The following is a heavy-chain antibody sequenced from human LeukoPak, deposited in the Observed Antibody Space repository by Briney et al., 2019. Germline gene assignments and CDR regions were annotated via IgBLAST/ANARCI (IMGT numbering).Heavy chain of an antibody. CDR3: ARVTVPAAMIDY. CDR2: INHSGST. CDR1: GGSFSGYY. Sequence: SETLSLTCAVYGGSFSGYYWSWIRQPPGKGLEWIGEINHSGSTNYNPSLKSRVTISVDTSKNQFSLKLSSVTAADTAVYYCARVTVPAAMIDYWGQGTLVTVSS. D-gene: IGHD2-2*01. J-gene: IGHJ4*02. V-gene: IGHV4-34*01.